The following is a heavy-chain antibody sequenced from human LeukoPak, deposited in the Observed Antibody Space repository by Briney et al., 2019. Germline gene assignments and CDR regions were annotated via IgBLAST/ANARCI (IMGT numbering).Heavy chain of an antibody. V-gene: IGHV1-8*01. D-gene: IGHD5-12*01. CDR1: GYTLTSYD. CDR3: VSGLPVATIVY. J-gene: IGHJ4*02. Sequence: ASVKVSCKASGYTLTSYDINWVRQATGQGLEWMGWMNTNSGNTRYAQKFQGRVTMTRNTPIRTHSMELSRLRAEDTRAYYSVSGLPVATIVYWGQGTLVTVSS. CDR2: MNTNSGNT.